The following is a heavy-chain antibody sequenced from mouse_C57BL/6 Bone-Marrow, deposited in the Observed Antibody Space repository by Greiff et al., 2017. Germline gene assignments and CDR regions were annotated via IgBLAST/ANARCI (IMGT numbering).Heavy chain of an antibody. CDR2: ISDGGSYT. D-gene: IGHD2-12*01. V-gene: IGHV5-4*03. Sequence: EVMLVESGGGLVKPGGSLKLSCAASGFTFSSYAMSWVRQTPEKRLEWVATISDGGSYTYYPDNVKGRFTISRDNAKNNLYLQMSHLKSEDTAMYYCARGGHYSRAMDYWGQGTSVTVSS. CDR3: ARGGHYSRAMDY. CDR1: GFTFSSYA. J-gene: IGHJ4*01.